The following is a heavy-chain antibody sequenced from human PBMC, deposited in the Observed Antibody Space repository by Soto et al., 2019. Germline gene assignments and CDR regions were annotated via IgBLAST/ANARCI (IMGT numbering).Heavy chain of an antibody. Sequence: GSGFPFSAYNINWVRQAPGKGLEWVSSISAGSLFIYQPDSMKGRFTISRDDARNSVYLQMNSLTAEDTAVYYCARSPGVGVRGAYWGQGTLVTVSS. CDR3: ARSPGVGVRGAY. D-gene: IGHD3-16*01. J-gene: IGHJ4*02. CDR2: ISAGSLFI. V-gene: IGHV3-21*01. CDR1: GFPFSAYN.